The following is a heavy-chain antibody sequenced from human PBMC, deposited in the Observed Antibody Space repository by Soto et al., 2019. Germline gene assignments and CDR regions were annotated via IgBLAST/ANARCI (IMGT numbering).Heavy chain of an antibody. CDR3: ARGIATGQLDP. CDR2: TNPDNGNT. Sequence: ASGKVSCKASGYTFTRYTMNWVRQAPGQRLEWMGWTNPDNGNTKSSQKFQDRVIITRDTSASTAYMDLSSLRSEDTAVYYCARGIATGQLDPWGQGTLVTVSS. CDR1: GYTFTRYT. J-gene: IGHJ5*02. V-gene: IGHV1-3*01. D-gene: IGHD2-15*01.